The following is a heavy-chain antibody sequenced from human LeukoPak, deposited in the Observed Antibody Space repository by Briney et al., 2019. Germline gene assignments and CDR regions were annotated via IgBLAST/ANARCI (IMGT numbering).Heavy chain of an antibody. CDR2: ISSSGGTI. V-gene: IGHV3-11*04. CDR3: ARDHSSGFSLPGN. J-gene: IGHJ4*02. D-gene: IGHD6-19*01. Sequence: PGGSLRLSCAASGFTFSDYYMSWIRQAPGKGLEWVSYISSSGGTIYYADSVKGRFTISRDNAKNSLYLQMNSLRAEDTAVYYCARDHSSGFSLPGNWGQGTLATVSS. CDR1: GFTFSDYY.